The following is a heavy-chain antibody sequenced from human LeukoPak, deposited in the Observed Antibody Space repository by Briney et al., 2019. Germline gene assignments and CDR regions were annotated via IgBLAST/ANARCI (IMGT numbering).Heavy chain of an antibody. CDR2: IYYSGST. Sequence: FGTPSPPLPFSGGSLSRRRYYLGWVRPPPRKGVGWVGGIYYSGSTYYNPSLKSRVTISVDTSKNQFSLKLSSVTAADTAVYYCASQPRWDYGDFFDYWGQGVLVTVSS. CDR3: ASQPRWDYGDFFDY. D-gene: IGHD4-17*01. CDR1: GGSLSRRRYY. V-gene: IGHV4-39*01. J-gene: IGHJ4*02.